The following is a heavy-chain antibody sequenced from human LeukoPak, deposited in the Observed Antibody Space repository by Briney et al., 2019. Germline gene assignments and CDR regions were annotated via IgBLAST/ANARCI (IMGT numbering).Heavy chain of an antibody. V-gene: IGHV4-39*07. CDR3: ARRAHLLGYCSGGSCYSGDYFEY. J-gene: IGHJ4*02. D-gene: IGHD2-15*01. CDR2: IYYSGST. Sequence: SETLSLTCTVSGASTSSTSHYWDWIRQPPGKGLEWIGSIYYSGSTSYNPSLNSRVTISIDTSKNQFSLKLTSVTAADTAVYYCARRAHLLGYCSGGSCYSGDYFEYWGQGILVTVSS. CDR1: GASTSSTSHY.